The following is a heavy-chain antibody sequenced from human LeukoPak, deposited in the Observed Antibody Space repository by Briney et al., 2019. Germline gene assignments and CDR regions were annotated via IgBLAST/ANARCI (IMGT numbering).Heavy chain of an antibody. Sequence: SETLSLTCTVSGGSMSSYYWSWIRQPPGKGLEWIGYIYYSGSTNYNPSLKSRVTISADTSKTQFSLKLSSVTAADTAVYYCAREAAGSPGFDFWGQGTLVTVSS. V-gene: IGHV4-59*01. CDR3: AREAAGSPGFDF. D-gene: IGHD6-25*01. CDR2: IYYSGST. J-gene: IGHJ4*02. CDR1: GGSMSSYY.